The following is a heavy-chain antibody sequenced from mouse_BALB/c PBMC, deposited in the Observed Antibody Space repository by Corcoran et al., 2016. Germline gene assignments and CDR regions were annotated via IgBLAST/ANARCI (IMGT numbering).Heavy chain of an antibody. V-gene: IGHV1S136*01. Sequence: EVQLQQSGPELVKPGASVKLSCKASGYTFTSYVMHWVKQRPGQGLELIGYINPYNDGTKYNEKFKGRATLTSDKSSSTAYMELSSLTSEDSAVYYCAKGTTARWGQGTLVTVSA. CDR2: INPYNDGT. D-gene: IGHD1-2*01. J-gene: IGHJ3*02. CDR1: GYTFTSYV. CDR3: AKGTTAR.